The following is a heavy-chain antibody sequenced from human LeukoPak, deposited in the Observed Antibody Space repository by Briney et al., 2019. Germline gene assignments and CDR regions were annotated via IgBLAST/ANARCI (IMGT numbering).Heavy chain of an antibody. CDR1: GFTFSSYS. CDR2: ISSSSSYI. V-gene: IGHV3-21*01. D-gene: IGHD3-9*01. J-gene: IGHJ4*02. CDR3: ARGSLRYFDWLLSPSDY. Sequence: GGSLRLSCAASGFTFSSYSMNWVRQAPGKGLEWVSSISSSSSYIYYADSVKGRFTISRDNAKNSLYLQMNSLRAEDTAVYYCARGSLRYFDWLLSPSDYWGQGTLVTVSS.